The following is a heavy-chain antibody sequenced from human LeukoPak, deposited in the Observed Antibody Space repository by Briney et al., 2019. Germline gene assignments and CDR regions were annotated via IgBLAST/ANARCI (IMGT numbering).Heavy chain of an antibody. V-gene: IGHV3-53*01. J-gene: IGHJ4*02. CDR3: ASAEHYYDSSGYYNY. CDR1: GFTVRSNY. D-gene: IGHD3-22*01. CDR2: IYSGGST. Sequence: GGSLRLSCAASGFTVRSNYMSWVRQAPGKGLEWVSVIYSGGSTYYADSVKGRFTISRDNSKNTLYLQMNSLRAEDTAVYYCASAEHYYDSSGYYNYWGQGTLVTVSS.